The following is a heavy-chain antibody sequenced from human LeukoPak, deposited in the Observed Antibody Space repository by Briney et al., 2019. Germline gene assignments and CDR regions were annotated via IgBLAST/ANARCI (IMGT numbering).Heavy chain of an antibody. J-gene: IGHJ5*02. V-gene: IGHV4-31*03. CDR3: ARASYYYDSSGYEPGFDP. D-gene: IGHD3-22*01. CDR1: GGSISSGGYY. CDR2: SYYSGST. Sequence: SETLSLTCTVSGGSISSGGYYWSWIRQHPGKGLERIGYSYYSGSTYYNPSLKSRVTISVDTSKNQFSLKLSSVTAADTAVYYCARASYYYDSSGYEPGFDPWGQGTLVTVSS.